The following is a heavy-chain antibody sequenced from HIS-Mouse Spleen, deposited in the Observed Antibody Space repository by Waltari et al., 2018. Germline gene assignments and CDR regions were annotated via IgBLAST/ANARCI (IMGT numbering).Heavy chain of an antibody. Sequence: QVQLQESGPGLVKPSEPLSLTCTVSGGSISCSYWRWIRQPPGKGLEWIGYIYYSGSTNYNPSLKSRVTISVDTSKNQFSLKLSSVTAADTAVYYCARVGSIAAADDAFDIWGQGTMVTVSS. CDR3: ARVGSIAAADDAFDI. J-gene: IGHJ3*02. V-gene: IGHV4-59*01. CDR2: IYYSGST. D-gene: IGHD6-13*01. CDR1: GGSISCSY.